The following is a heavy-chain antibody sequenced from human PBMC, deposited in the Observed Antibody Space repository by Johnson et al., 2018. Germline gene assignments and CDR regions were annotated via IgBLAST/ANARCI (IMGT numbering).Heavy chain of an antibody. Sequence: VQLVESGAAVRRSGESLKISCQASGYSFPDYWIGWVRQMPGKGLEWMGIIYPGDSETRYRPSFQGQVTISADKSTNTAYLRWSSLKASDTATYYCVGHHVFGSAYETNAGGHFFYYVDVWGRGTTVTVSS. CDR3: VGHHVFGSAYETNAGGHFFYYVDV. J-gene: IGHJ6*03. D-gene: IGHD3-3*01. V-gene: IGHV5-51*01. CDR1: GYSFPDYW. CDR2: IYPGDSET.